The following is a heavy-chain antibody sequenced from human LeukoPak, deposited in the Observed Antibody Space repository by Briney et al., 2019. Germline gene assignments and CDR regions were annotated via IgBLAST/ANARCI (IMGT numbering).Heavy chain of an antibody. CDR2: IYKIGTT. V-gene: IGHV4-59*02. Sequence: SETLSLTCTVFGDSVTGYYLNWVRQPPGKGLEWIGHIYKIGTTNYNPSLKSRLTISADTSKNQFSLKLRSVTAADTAVYYCIIGVGWQPDYWGQGALVTVSS. D-gene: IGHD2-15*01. J-gene: IGHJ4*02. CDR3: IIGVGWQPDY. CDR1: GDSVTGYY.